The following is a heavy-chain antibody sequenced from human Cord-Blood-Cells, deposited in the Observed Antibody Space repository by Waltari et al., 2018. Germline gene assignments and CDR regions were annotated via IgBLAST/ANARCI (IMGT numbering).Heavy chain of an antibody. Sequence: QVQLVQSGAEVKKPGASVKVSCKVSGYTLTELSMHWVRQAPGKGLEWMGGFDPKDGETIYETKFQGRATLTEDTSTDTAYRELSSLRSEDTAVYYCATGGSGSPTDYWGQGTLVTVSS. CDR1: GYTLTELS. V-gene: IGHV1-24*01. CDR3: ATGGSGSPTDY. CDR2: FDPKDGET. D-gene: IGHD3-10*01. J-gene: IGHJ4*02.